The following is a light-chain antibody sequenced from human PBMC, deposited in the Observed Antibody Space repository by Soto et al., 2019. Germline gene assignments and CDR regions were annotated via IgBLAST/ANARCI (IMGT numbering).Light chain of an antibody. CDR1: SSDVGSYKD. J-gene: IGLJ1*01. CDR3: CAYAGSYTFV. V-gene: IGLV2-11*01. Sequence: QSALTQPRSVSGSPGQSVTISCTGTSSDVGSYKDVSWYQHHPGKVPKLMIYDVSERPSGVPDRFSGSKSGNTASLTISGLQAEDEANYYCCAYAGSYTFVFGIWTKVTVL. CDR2: DVS.